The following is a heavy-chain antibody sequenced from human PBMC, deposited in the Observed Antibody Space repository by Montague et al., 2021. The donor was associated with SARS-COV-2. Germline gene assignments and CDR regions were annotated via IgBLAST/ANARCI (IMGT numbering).Heavy chain of an antibody. J-gene: IGHJ4*02. V-gene: IGHV4-59*01. Sequence: SETLSLTCSVSGGSISDYYWNWILQPPGKGLEWIGYIYYSTGNTYYNPSLQSRVTISLDTSKNQFSLNLRSVTAADTALYFCARGTGYDYYFDCWGLGTLVTVSS. CDR3: ARGTGYDYYFDC. CDR2: IYYSTGNT. CDR1: GGSISDYY. D-gene: IGHD5-12*01.